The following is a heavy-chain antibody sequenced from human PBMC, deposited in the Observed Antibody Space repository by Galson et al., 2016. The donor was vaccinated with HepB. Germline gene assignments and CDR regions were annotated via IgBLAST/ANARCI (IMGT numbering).Heavy chain of an antibody. D-gene: IGHD3-10*01. J-gene: IGHJ4*02. CDR2: IHYTGST. CDR3: ARGEILLRGVIDI. CDR1: GGSISSGGYY. V-gene: IGHV4-31*03. Sequence: TLSLTCTVSGGSISSGGYYWSWIRQHPGKGLEWIGYIHYTGSTYYNPSLKSRLSISLETSKRQFSLSLSSVTAADTAVYYCARGEILLRGVIDIWGQGSLVTVSS.